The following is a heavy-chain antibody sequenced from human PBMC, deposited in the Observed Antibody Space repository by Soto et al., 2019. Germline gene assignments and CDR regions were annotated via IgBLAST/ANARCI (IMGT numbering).Heavy chain of an antibody. CDR1: GFTFSSYS. CDR2: ISSSSSYI. V-gene: IGHV3-21*01. J-gene: IGHJ6*02. D-gene: IGHD5-18*01. CDR3: ARDAQFNVQPSLVGYYYGMDV. Sequence: PGGSLRLSCAASGFTFSSYSMNWVRQAPGKGLEWVSSISSSSSYIYYADSGKGRFTISRDNAKNSLYLQMNSLRAEDTAVYYCARDAQFNVQPSLVGYYYGMDVWGQGTTVTVSS.